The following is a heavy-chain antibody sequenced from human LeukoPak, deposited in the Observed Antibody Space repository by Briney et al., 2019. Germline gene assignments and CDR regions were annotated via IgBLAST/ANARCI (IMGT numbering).Heavy chain of an antibody. J-gene: IGHJ4*02. CDR3: AKNHGVYNFDW. Sequence: SETLSLTCSVPGGSISRSSYYWGWLRQPPGKGLEWIEYIYYSGITYYNPSLKSRVTISVDTSKNQFSLKLNSVTAADTAVYYCAKNHGVYNFDWWGQGTLGTVSA. CDR1: GGSISRSSYY. V-gene: IGHV4-39*01. D-gene: IGHD4-17*01. CDR2: IYYSGIT.